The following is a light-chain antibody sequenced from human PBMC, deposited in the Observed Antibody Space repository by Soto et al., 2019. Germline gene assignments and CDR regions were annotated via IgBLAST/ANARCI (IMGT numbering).Light chain of an antibody. Sequence: EIVLTQSPATLSLSPGERATLSCRASQSVSSDLAWYQQKPGQAPRLLIYDASNRATGIPARFSGGGSGTSFTLTISSLEPEDVAVYYCQQRFNWPRFTFGQGTKLEIK. CDR3: QQRFNWPRFT. J-gene: IGKJ2*01. V-gene: IGKV3-11*01. CDR1: QSVSSD. CDR2: DAS.